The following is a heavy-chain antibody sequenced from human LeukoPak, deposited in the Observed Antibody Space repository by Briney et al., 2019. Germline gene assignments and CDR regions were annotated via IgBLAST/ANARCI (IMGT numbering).Heavy chain of an antibody. CDR3: AKHGYCSGISCFFDF. D-gene: IGHD2-2*03. CDR1: GFTFSDYN. Sequence: GRPLRLSCAASGFTFSDYNMHWVRQAPGKGLEWVSAISGSGPYTFYTDSVKGRFTISRDSSKNTLYLQMNSLRAEDTALYYCAKHGYCSGISCFFDFWGQGTQVTVSS. J-gene: IGHJ4*02. CDR2: ISGSGPYT. V-gene: IGHV3-23*01.